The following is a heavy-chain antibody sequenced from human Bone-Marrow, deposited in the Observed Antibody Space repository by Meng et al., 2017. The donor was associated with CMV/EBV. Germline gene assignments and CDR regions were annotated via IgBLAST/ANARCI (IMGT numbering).Heavy chain of an antibody. J-gene: IGHJ4*02. D-gene: IGHD1-1*01. V-gene: IGHV1-18*01. CDR3: ARDRYSWDFDY. Sequence: CKASGYIFMNFGISWVRQAPGQGLQWMGWVSTFNGNTNYAKRLQGRVTLTTDTSTSTAYMELRSLRSDDTAVYFCARDRYSWDFDYWGQGTLVTVSS. CDR2: VSTFNGNT. CDR1: GYIFMNFG.